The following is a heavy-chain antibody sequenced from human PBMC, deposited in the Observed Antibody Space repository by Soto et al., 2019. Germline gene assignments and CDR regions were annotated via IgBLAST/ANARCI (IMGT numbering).Heavy chain of an antibody. V-gene: IGHV3-21*01. CDR3: ANYFTKCLGNTGNWFDP. Sequence: GGSLRLSCAASGFTFSSYSMNWVRQAPGKGQEWVSSISSSSSYIYYADSVKGRFTISRDNAKNSLYLQMNSLRAEDTAVYYFANYFTKCLGNTGNWFDPWGQETLFTASS. D-gene: IGHD2-8*01. CDR1: GFTFSSYS. J-gene: IGHJ5*02. CDR2: ISSSSSYI.